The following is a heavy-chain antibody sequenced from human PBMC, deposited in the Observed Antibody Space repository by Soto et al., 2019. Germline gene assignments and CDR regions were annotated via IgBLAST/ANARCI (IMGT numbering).Heavy chain of an antibody. J-gene: IGHJ4*02. CDR2: INPNSGGP. CDR1: GGTFSSYA. Sequence: ASVKVSCKASGGTFSSYAISWVRHAPGQGLEWMGWINPNSGGPISAQKFQGRATMTRDTSISTAYLELSRLRSDDTAAYYCARGGTTSLDYWGQGTQVTVSS. CDR3: ARGGTTSLDY. V-gene: IGHV1-2*02. D-gene: IGHD1-1*01.